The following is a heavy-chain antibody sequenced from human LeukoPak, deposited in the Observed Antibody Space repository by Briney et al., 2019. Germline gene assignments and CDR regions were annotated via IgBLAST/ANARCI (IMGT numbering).Heavy chain of an antibody. D-gene: IGHD1-26*01. V-gene: IGHV4-39*07. CDR3: ARGRKVAPFDY. Sequence: PSETLSLTCTVSGGSISSSSYYWGWIRQPPGKGLEWIGSIYYSGSTYYNPSLKSRVTISVDTSKNQFSLKLSSVTAADTAVYYCARGRKVAPFDYWGQGTLVTVSS. CDR1: GGSISSSSYY. CDR2: IYYSGST. J-gene: IGHJ4*02.